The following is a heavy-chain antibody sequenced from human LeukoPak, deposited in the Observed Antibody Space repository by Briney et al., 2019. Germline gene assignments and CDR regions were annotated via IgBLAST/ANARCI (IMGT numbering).Heavy chain of an antibody. CDR2: IYHSGST. CDR1: GVSISSSNW. Sequence: SETLSLTCAVSGVSISSSNWWSWVRQPPGKGLEWIGEIYHSGSTNYNPSLKSRVTISVDKSKNQFSLKLSSVTAADTAVYYCARARAVAGTPFDYWGQGTLVTVSS. J-gene: IGHJ4*02. CDR3: ARARAVAGTPFDY. D-gene: IGHD6-19*01. V-gene: IGHV4-4*02.